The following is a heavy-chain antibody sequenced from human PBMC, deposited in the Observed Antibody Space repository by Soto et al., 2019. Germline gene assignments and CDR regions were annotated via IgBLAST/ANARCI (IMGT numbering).Heavy chain of an antibody. V-gene: IGHV1-18*01. CDR3: AREPPETPPDY. Sequence: VASVKVSCKTSGYTFGDYGISWVRQAPGQGLEWMGWISAKNGNTNFAQKFRGRVTMITDTSTNTVYMELRNLRLDDTAVYYCAREPPETPPDYWGQGTLVTVSS. J-gene: IGHJ4*02. CDR2: ISAKNGNT. CDR1: GYTFGDYG.